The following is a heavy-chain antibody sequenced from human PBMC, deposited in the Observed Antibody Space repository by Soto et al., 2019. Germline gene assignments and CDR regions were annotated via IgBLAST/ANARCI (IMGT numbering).Heavy chain of an antibody. J-gene: IGHJ4*02. V-gene: IGHV4-4*02. CDR2: IYHSGST. CDR1: GGSISSSNW. Sequence: PSETLSLTCAVSGGSISSSNWWSWVRQPPGKGLEWIGEIYHSGSTNYNSSLKSRVTISVDKSKNQFSLNLSSVTAADTAVYYCASKWFGESSAFDYWGQGTLVTVS. D-gene: IGHD3-10*01. CDR3: ASKWFGESSAFDY.